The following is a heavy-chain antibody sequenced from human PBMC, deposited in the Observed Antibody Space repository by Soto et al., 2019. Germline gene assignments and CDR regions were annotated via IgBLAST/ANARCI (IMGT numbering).Heavy chain of an antibody. Sequence: ASVKVSCKASGYTFTGYYMHWVRQAPGQGLEWMGWINPSSGGTNYAQKFQGRVTMTRDTSISTAYMELSRLRSDDTAVYYCARDYYGSGSYYLDWGQGTLVTVSS. CDR1: GYTFTGYY. CDR3: ARDYYGSGSYYLD. V-gene: IGHV1-2*02. D-gene: IGHD3-10*01. CDR2: INPSSGGT. J-gene: IGHJ4*02.